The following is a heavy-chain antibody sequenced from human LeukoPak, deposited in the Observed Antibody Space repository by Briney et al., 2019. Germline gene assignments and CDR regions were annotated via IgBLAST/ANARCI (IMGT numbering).Heavy chain of an antibody. CDR1: RGSFSDYD. Sequence: PSETLSLTCAVYRGSFSDYDWSWIRQPPGKGLGWIGEINYSGSTNYNPSLKSRVTISVDTSKNQFSLKVSSVTAADTAVYYCARETGRGISRPRNDYWGQGTLVTVSS. V-gene: IGHV4-34*01. D-gene: IGHD3-10*01. CDR3: ARETGRGISRPRNDY. J-gene: IGHJ4*02. CDR2: INYSGST.